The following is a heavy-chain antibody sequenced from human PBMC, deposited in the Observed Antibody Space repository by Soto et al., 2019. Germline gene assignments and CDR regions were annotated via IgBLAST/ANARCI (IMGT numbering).Heavy chain of an antibody. J-gene: IGHJ5*02. CDR3: AKATAAAGTPSWFDP. V-gene: IGHV3-23*01. CDR2: ISGSGGST. Sequence: GGSLRLSCAASGFTFSSYAMNWVRQAPGKGLEWVSAISGSGGSTYYADSVKGRFTISRDNSKNTLYLQMNSLRAEDTAVYYCAKATAAAGTPSWFDPWGQGTLVTVSS. CDR1: GFTFSSYA. D-gene: IGHD6-13*01.